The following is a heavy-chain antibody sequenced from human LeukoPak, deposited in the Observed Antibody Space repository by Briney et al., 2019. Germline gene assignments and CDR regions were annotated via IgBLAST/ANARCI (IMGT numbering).Heavy chain of an antibody. CDR2: ISYDGNNK. CDR3: ARAPRRGYSYGPTDY. D-gene: IGHD5-18*01. J-gene: IGHJ4*02. Sequence: GRSLRLSCAASGFTFSSYAMHWVRQAPGKGLEWVALISYDGNNKYYADSVKGRFTISRDNSKNTLYLQMNSLRAEDTAVYYCARAPRRGYSYGPTDYWGQGTLVTVSS. V-gene: IGHV3-30-3*01. CDR1: GFTFSSYA.